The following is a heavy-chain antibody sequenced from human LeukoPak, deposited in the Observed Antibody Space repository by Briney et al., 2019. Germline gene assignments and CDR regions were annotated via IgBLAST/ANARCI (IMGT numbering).Heavy chain of an antibody. V-gene: IGHV4-59*01. CDR3: ARSQSSRRAFDI. J-gene: IGHJ3*02. CDR1: GGSISSYY. CDR2: IYYSGST. Sequence: SETLSLTCTVSGGSISSYYWSWIRQPPGKGLEWIGYIYYSGSTNYNPSLKSRVTISVDTSKNQFSLKLSSVTAADTAVYYCARSQSSRRAFDIWGQGTMVTVSS. D-gene: IGHD2-2*01.